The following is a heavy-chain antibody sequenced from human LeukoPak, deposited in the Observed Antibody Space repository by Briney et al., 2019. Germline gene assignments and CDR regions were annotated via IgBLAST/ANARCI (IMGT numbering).Heavy chain of an antibody. Sequence: GRSLRLSCAASGFTFSTYSMHWDRQAPGKGLEWVAIISYDGSTKYYADSVKGRFTISRDNSKNTLSLQMNSLRADDTAVYYCARDWTRYCRGGTCYSFDYWGQGTLVTVSS. CDR3: ARDWTRYCRGGTCYSFDY. D-gene: IGHD2-15*01. CDR1: GFTFSTYS. V-gene: IGHV3-30*04. J-gene: IGHJ4*02. CDR2: ISYDGSTK.